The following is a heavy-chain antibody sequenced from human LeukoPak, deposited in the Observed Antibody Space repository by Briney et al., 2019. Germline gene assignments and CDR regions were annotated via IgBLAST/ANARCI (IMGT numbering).Heavy chain of an antibody. Sequence: GESLRLSCAASGFAFSNYWMNWARQAPGKGLEWVANIKQDGSETNYLDSVKGRFTISRDNAKNSLYLQMNSLRAEDTALYYCGSTNSFSYWGRGTLVTVSS. CDR1: GFAFSNYW. D-gene: IGHD2-15*01. J-gene: IGHJ4*02. CDR3: GSTNSFSY. CDR2: IKQDGSET. V-gene: IGHV3-7*01.